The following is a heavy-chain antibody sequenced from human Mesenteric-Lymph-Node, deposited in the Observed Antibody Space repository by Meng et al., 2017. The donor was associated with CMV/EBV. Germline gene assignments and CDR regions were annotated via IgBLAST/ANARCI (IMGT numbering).Heavy chain of an antibody. V-gene: IGHV3-21*01. Sequence: GESLKISCVASEFTFSNHGMNWVRQAPGKGLEWVSSISSSGSSTFYTDSVKGRFTISRDNSKNTLYLQMDDLRPEDTAVYYCARTGYFGSGTFYTNWFDSWGQGALVTVSS. CDR3: ARTGYFGSGTFYTNWFDS. J-gene: IGHJ5*01. D-gene: IGHD3-10*01. CDR1: EFTFSNHG. CDR2: ISSSGSST.